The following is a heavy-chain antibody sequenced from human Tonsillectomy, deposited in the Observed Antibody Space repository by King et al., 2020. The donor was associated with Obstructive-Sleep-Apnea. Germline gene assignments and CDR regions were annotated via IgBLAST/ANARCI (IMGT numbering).Heavy chain of an antibody. CDR1: GFTFSSYA. Sequence: EVQLVESGGGLVQPGGSLRLYCAASGFTFSSYAMSWVRQAPGKGLEWVSAISGSGGSTYYADAVKGRFTISRDNYKNTLYLQINSLRAEDTAVYYCAKDREYYFDYWGQGTLVTGSS. CDR3: AKDREYYFDY. J-gene: IGHJ4*02. V-gene: IGHV3-23*04. CDR2: ISGSGGST.